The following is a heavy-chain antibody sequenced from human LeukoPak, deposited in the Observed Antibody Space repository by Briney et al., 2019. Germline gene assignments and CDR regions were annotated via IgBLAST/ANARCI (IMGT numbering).Heavy chain of an antibody. D-gene: IGHD3-3*01. CDR3: ARDYPAYYDFWSGYNDY. J-gene: IGHJ4*02. V-gene: IGHV3-11*01. Sequence: GGSLRLSCAASGFTFSDYYMSWIRQAPGKGLEWVSYISSSGSTIYYADSVKGRFTISRDNAKNSLYLQMNSLRVEDTALYYCARDYPAYYDFWSGYNDYWGQGTLVTVSS. CDR1: GFTFSDYY. CDR2: ISSSGSTI.